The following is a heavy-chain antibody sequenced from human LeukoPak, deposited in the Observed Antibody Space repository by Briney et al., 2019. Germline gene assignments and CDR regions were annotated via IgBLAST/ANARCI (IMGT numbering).Heavy chain of an antibody. J-gene: IGHJ4*02. Sequence: GGSLRLSCAASGFTFSSYSTNWVRQAPGKGLEWVSSISSSSSYIYYADSVKGRFTISRDNAKNSLYLQMNSLRAEDTAVYYCARDAYYGSGSYDYWGQGTLVTVSS. D-gene: IGHD3-10*01. CDR1: GFTFSSYS. CDR2: ISSSSSYI. V-gene: IGHV3-21*01. CDR3: ARDAYYGSGSYDY.